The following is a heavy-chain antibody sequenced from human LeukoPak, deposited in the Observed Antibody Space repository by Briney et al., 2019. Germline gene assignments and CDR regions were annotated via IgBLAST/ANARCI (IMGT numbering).Heavy chain of an antibody. Sequence: GGSLRLSCAASGFTVSSNYMSWVRQAPGKGLEWVSVIYSGGSTYYADSVKGRFTISRDNSKNTLYLQMNSLRAEGTAVYYCAKDIVVVVPAARNVYYYYYMDVWGKGTTVTVSS. V-gene: IGHV3-53*05. J-gene: IGHJ6*03. D-gene: IGHD2-2*01. CDR3: AKDIVVVVPAARNVYYYYYMDV. CDR2: IYSGGST. CDR1: GFTVSSNY.